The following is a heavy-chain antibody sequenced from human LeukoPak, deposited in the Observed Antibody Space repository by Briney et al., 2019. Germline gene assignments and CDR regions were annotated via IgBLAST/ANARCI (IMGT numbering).Heavy chain of an antibody. CDR1: GFTFSSYS. CDR3: ARPMVGATIAWASGGFDY. Sequence: PGGSLRLSCAASGFTFSSYSMNWVRQAPGKGLEWVSSITSSSSYIYYADSVKGRFTISRDNAKNSLYLQMNSLRAEDTAVYYCARPMVGATIAWASGGFDYWGQGTLVTVSS. CDR2: ITSSSSYI. J-gene: IGHJ4*02. D-gene: IGHD1-26*01. V-gene: IGHV3-21*01.